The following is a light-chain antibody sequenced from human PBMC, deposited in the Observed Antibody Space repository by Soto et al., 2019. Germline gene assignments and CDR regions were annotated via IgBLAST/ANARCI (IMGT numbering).Light chain of an antibody. J-gene: IGKJ4*01. Sequence: EIVMTQSPATLSVSPGERATLSCRASQSVSSDLAWYQQKPGQAPRLLMYDASTRATGIPARFTGSGSGTDFTLTINSLQSEDFAVYYCQEYNNWPSLTFGGGTKVEIK. CDR1: QSVSSD. V-gene: IGKV3-15*01. CDR3: QEYNNWPSLT. CDR2: DAS.